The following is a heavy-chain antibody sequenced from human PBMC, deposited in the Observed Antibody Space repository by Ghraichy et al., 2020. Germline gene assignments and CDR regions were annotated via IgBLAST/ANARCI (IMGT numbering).Heavy chain of an antibody. CDR3: ARASGYYKGDDAFDI. CDR1: GFTFSNYW. D-gene: IGHD3-3*01. V-gene: IGHV3-74*01. Sequence: GGSLRLSCAASGFTFSNYWMHWVRQAPGKGLVWVSRINSDGSSTRNADSVQGRFTISRDNAKNTLYLQMNSLRAEDTAVYYCARASGYYKGDDAFDIWGQGTMVTVSS. J-gene: IGHJ3*02. CDR2: INSDGSST.